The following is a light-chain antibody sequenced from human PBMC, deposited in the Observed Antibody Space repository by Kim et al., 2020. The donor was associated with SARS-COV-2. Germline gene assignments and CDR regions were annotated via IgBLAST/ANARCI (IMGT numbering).Light chain of an antibody. Sequence: IQMTQSPSSLSASVGDRVTITCRASHDISNYLAWFQHKPGKAPKLLIYGASALHSEVPSRFSGRGSGTDFTLTISSLQPEDVATFYCQSYNSVPWTFGQGTKVDIK. CDR1: HDISNY. J-gene: IGKJ1*01. CDR2: GAS. CDR3: QSYNSVPWT. V-gene: IGKV1-27*01.